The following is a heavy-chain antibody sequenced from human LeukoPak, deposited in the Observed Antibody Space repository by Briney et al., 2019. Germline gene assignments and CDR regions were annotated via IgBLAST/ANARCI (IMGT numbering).Heavy chain of an antibody. D-gene: IGHD2-15*01. CDR3: ARLIRRAIVVGGMDV. Sequence: KVSCKASGYTFTSYWIGWVRQMPGKGLEWMGIIYPGDSDTRYSPSFQGQVTISADKSISTAYLQWSSLKASDTAMYYCARLIRRAIVVGGMDVWGQGTTVTVSS. CDR2: IYPGDSDT. V-gene: IGHV5-51*01. J-gene: IGHJ6*02. CDR1: GYTFTSYW.